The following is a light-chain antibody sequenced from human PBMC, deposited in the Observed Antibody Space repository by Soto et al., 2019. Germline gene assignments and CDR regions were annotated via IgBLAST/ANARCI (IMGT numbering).Light chain of an antibody. Sequence: SYELTQPPSVSVSPGQTATITCSGDNLGDRYAYWYQQKPGRSPIVVIYQDRKRPSEIPERLSGSNSGNTATLTISGTQAMDEADYYCQTWDGGTRVIFGGGTKLTVL. CDR2: QDR. CDR3: QTWDGGTRVI. J-gene: IGLJ2*01. CDR1: NLGDRY. V-gene: IGLV3-1*01.